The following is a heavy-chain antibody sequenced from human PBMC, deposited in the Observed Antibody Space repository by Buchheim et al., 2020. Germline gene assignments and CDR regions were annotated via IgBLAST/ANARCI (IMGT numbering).Heavy chain of an antibody. CDR1: GFTFDDYA. V-gene: IGHV3-9*01. CDR3: AKLIAASGTYYFDY. J-gene: IGHJ4*02. CDR2: ISWNSGNI. Sequence: EVQLVESGGGLVQPGRSLRLSCAASGFTFDDYAMHWVRQAPGKGLEWVSGISWNSGNIDYADSVKGRFTVSRDNAKNSLYLQMNSLRAEDTALYYCAKLIAASGTYYFDYWGQGTL. D-gene: IGHD6-13*01.